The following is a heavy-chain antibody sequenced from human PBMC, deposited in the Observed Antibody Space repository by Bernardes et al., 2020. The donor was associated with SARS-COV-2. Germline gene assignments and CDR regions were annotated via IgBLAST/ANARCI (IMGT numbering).Heavy chain of an antibody. CDR2: TYNDGST. V-gene: IGHV3-53*01. CDR1: GFTVSSNY. D-gene: IGHD3-22*01. Sequence: GGSLRLSCAASGFTVSSNYMSWVRQAPGKGLQWVSLTYNDGSTSYADSVKGRFTISRDNSKNTLYLQMNSLRAEDTAVYYCAKAPSYYYDSSGYGRNLDYYYGMDVWGQGTTVTVSS. J-gene: IGHJ6*02. CDR3: AKAPSYYYDSSGYGRNLDYYYGMDV.